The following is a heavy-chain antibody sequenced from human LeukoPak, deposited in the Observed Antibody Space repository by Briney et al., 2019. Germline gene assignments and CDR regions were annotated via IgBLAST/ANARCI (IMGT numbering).Heavy chain of an antibody. J-gene: IGHJ4*02. V-gene: IGHV6-1*01. Sequence: SQTLSLTCALSGDSFSSNSAGWDWIRQSPSRGLEWLGRTYYRSKCYNDYAVSVKSRITINPDTSKNQFSLQLNSVTPEDTAVYYCAREAVAANVNDYWGQGTLVTVSS. CDR1: GDSFSSNSAG. CDR3: AREAVAANVNDY. CDR2: TYYRSKCYN. D-gene: IGHD6-19*01.